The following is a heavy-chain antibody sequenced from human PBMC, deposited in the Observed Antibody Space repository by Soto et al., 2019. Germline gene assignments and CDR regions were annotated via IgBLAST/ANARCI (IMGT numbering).Heavy chain of an antibody. D-gene: IGHD5-18*01. CDR3: ARDRRGYSYGSYNWFDP. J-gene: IGHJ5*02. CDR1: GGTFSSYT. V-gene: IGHV1-69*08. Sequence: QVQLVQSGAEVKKPGSSVKVSCKASGGTFSSYTISWVRQAPGQGLEWMGRIIPILGIANYAQKFQGRVTNTADKSTSTAYMELSSLRSEDTAVYYCARDRRGYSYGSYNWFDPWGQGTLVTVSS. CDR2: IIPILGIA.